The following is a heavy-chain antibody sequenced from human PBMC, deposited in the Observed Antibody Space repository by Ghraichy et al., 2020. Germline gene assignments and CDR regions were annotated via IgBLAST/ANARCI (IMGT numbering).Heavy chain of an antibody. V-gene: IGHV4-61*02. D-gene: IGHD6-19*01. CDR2: IYTSGST. Sequence: SETLSLTCTVSGGSISSGSYYWSWIRQPAGKGLEWIGRIYTSGSTNYNPSLKSRVTISVDTSKNQFSLKLSSVTAADTAVYYCARVGGRGWPDNPYFDYWGQGTLVTVSS. CDR1: GGSISSGSYY. CDR3: ARVGGRGWPDNPYFDY. J-gene: IGHJ4*02.